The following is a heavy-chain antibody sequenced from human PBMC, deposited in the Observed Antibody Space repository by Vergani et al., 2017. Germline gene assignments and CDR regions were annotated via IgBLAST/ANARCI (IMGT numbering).Heavy chain of an antibody. J-gene: IGHJ6*02. Sequence: EVELVESGGGLVQPGGSLRLSCAASGFTFSSYSMNWVRQAPGKGLEWVSSISSSSSYIYYADSVKGRFTISRDNAKNSLYLQMNSLRAEDTAVYYCAAYYDILTGYEPSLKYGMDVWGQGTTVTVSS. D-gene: IGHD3-9*01. V-gene: IGHV3-21*02. CDR2: ISSSSSYI. CDR1: GFTFSSYS. CDR3: AAYYDILTGYEPSLKYGMDV.